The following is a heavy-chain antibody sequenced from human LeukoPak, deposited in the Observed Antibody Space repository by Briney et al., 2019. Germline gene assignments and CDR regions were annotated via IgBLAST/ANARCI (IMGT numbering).Heavy chain of an antibody. V-gene: IGHV1-2*02. Sequence: ASVKVSCKASGYTFTGYYMHWVRQAPRQGLERKGWINPNSGGTNYAQKFQGRVTMTRDTSISTAYRELSRLRSDDTAVYYCAREGANIPIDYWGQGTLVTVSS. D-gene: IGHD2-2*02. CDR1: GYTFTGYY. CDR2: INPNSGGT. CDR3: AREGANIPIDY. J-gene: IGHJ4*02.